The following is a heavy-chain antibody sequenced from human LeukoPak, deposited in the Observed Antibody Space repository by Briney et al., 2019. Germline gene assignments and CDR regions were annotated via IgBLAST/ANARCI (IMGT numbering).Heavy chain of an antibody. CDR3: ARHSTAIWYFDL. Sequence: SETLSLTCAVYGGSFSGYYWSWIRQPPGKGLEWIGELNHSGSTGYNPSLKSRVTISVDKSKKQFSLKLTSVAAADTALYYCARHSTAIWYFDLWGRGTLVTVSS. V-gene: IGHV4-34*01. J-gene: IGHJ2*01. CDR2: LNHSGST. D-gene: IGHD2-21*02. CDR1: GGSFSGYY.